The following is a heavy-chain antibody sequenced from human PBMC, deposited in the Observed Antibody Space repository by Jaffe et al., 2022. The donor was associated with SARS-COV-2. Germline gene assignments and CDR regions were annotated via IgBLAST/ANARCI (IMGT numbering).Heavy chain of an antibody. D-gene: IGHD1-1*01. Sequence: QVQLQESGPGLVKPSQTLSLTCSVSGGSISGGSFYWSWIRQPAGEGLEWIGRIYSNGTTDYNPSLKSRVTISVDTSKNQFSLKMNSVTAADTAVYYCASGRNVARLLHYYTMDVWGQGTVVTVSS. CDR3: ASGRNVARLLHYYTMDV. V-gene: IGHV4-61*02. J-gene: IGHJ6*02. CDR1: GGSISGGSFY. CDR2: IYSNGTT.